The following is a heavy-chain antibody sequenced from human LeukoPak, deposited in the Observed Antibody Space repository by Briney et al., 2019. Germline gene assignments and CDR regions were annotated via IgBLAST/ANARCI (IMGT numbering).Heavy chain of an antibody. J-gene: IGHJ3*02. CDR3: ARDWYYDILTGYLDAFDI. CDR1: GFTFSSYW. D-gene: IGHD3-9*01. Sequence: GGSLRLSCAASGFTFSSYWMHWVRQAPGKGLVWVSRINSDGSSTSYADSVKGRFTISRDNAKNTLYLQMNSLRAEDTAVYYCARDWYYDILTGYLDAFDIWGQGTMVTVSS. CDR2: INSDGSST. V-gene: IGHV3-74*01.